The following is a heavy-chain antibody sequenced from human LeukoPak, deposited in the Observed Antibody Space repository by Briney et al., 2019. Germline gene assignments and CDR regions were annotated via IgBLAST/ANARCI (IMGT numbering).Heavy chain of an antibody. CDR3: ARDYGHWFDP. CDR2: LSYDGSNK. Sequence: PGGSLRLSCAASGFSFSSYAIHWVRQAPGKGLEWVAVLSYDGSNKYDADSVKGRFTISRDNSKNTLYLQMNSLRAEDTAVYYCARDYGHWFDPWGQGTLVTVSS. V-gene: IGHV3-30-3*01. D-gene: IGHD3-10*01. CDR1: GFSFSSYA. J-gene: IGHJ5*02.